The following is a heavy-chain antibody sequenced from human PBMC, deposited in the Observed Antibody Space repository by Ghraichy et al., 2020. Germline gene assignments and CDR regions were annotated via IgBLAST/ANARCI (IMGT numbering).Heavy chain of an antibody. CDR1: GFSLSTSGMC. V-gene: IGHV2-70*11. J-gene: IGHJ6*02. CDR2: IDWDDDN. CDR3: ARVLTDYYDSSGYYYSYHYGMDV. D-gene: IGHD3-22*01. Sequence: SGPTLVKPTQTLTLTCTFSGFSLSTSGMCVSWIRQPPGKALEWLARIDWDDDNYYSTSLKTRLTISKDTSKNQVVLTMTNMDPVDTATYYCARVLTDYYDSSGYYYSYHYGMDVWGQGTTVTVSS.